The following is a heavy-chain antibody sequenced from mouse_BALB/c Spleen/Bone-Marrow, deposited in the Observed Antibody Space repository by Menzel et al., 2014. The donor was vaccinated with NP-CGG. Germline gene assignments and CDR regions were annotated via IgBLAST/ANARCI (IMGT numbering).Heavy chain of an antibody. CDR2: IWGDGST. CDR1: GFSLTSNG. V-gene: IGHV2-3*01. CDR3: SKPGDGYAIDY. Sequence: QVQLQQSGPGLVAPSQSLPITCTASGFSLTSNGVSWIRQPPGKGLEWLGVIWGDGSTKYHSALISRLSFTKDNSKSRVFLKLNMLHTDDTATYYCSKPGDGYAIDYWGQGTSVTVSS. J-gene: IGHJ4*01. D-gene: IGHD2-3*01.